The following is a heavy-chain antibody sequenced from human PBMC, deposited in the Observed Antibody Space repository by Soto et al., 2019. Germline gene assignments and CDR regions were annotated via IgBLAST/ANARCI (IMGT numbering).Heavy chain of an antibody. CDR3: ARGFAYYDFWGGYAPRYYYYYMDV. CDR2: MNPNSGNT. Sequence: ASVKVSCKASGYTFTSYDINWVRQATGQGLEWMGWMNPNSGNTGYAQKFQGRVTMTRNTSISTAYMELSSLRSEDTAVYYRARGFAYYDFWGGYAPRYYYYYMDVWGKGTTVTVSS. V-gene: IGHV1-8*01. J-gene: IGHJ6*03. D-gene: IGHD3-3*01. CDR1: GYTFTSYD.